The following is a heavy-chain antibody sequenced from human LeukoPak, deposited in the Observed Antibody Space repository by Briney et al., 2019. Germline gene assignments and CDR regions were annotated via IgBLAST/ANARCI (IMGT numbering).Heavy chain of an antibody. J-gene: IGHJ4*02. V-gene: IGHV3-21*01. Sequence: GGSLRLSCAASGFTFSSYSMNWVRQAPGKGLECVSSISSSSSYIYYADSVKGRFTISRDNAKNSLYLQMNSLRAEDTAVYYCARDFADSTFDYWGQGTLVTVSS. CDR2: ISSSSSYI. D-gene: IGHD3-3*01. CDR3: ARDFADSTFDY. CDR1: GFTFSSYS.